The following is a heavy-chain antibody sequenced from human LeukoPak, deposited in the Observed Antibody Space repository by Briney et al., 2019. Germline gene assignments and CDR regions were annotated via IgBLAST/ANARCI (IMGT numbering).Heavy chain of an antibody. CDR3: ARGRPETQLLFWYDYYYYMDV. CDR2: MNPNSGNT. J-gene: IGHJ6*03. V-gene: IGHV1-8*01. CDR1: GYTFASYD. Sequence: ASVKVSCKASGYTFASYDINWMRQATGQRLEWMGWMNPNSGNTGYAQKFQGRVTMTRNTSISTDYMELSSLRSEDTAVYYCARGRPETQLLFWYDYYYYMDVWGKGTTVTVSS. D-gene: IGHD2-2*01.